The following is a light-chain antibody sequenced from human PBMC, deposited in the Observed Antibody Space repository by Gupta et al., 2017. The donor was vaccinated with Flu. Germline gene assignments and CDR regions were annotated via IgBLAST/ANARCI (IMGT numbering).Light chain of an antibody. CDR3: AAWDDSLRVWV. J-gene: IGLJ3*02. CDR2: RNN. CDR1: SSNIGSNY. V-gene: IGLV1-47*01. Sequence: ISCSGSSSNIGSNYVYWYQQLPGTAPKLLIYRNNQRPSGVPDRFSGSKSGTSASLAIRGLRSEDEADYYCAAWDDSLRVWVFGGGNKLTVL.